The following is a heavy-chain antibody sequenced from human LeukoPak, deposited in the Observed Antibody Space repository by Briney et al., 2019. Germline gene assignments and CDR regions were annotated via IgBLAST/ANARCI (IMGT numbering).Heavy chain of an antibody. Sequence: SETLSLTCAVSGGSISSSNWWSWVRPPPGKGLEWIGEIYHSGSTNYNPSLRSRVTISVDKSRNQFSLKLNSVTAADTAVYYCARAYSSSWYFNWFDPWGQGTLVTVSS. CDR3: ARAYSSSWYFNWFDP. V-gene: IGHV4-4*02. CDR1: GGSISSSNW. D-gene: IGHD6-13*01. CDR2: IYHSGST. J-gene: IGHJ5*02.